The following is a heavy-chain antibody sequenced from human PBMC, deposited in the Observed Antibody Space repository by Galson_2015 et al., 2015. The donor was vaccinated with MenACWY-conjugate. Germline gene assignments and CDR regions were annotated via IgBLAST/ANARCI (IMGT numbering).Heavy chain of an antibody. V-gene: IGHV3-21*01. Sequence: SLRLSCAASGFTFSSYSMNWVRQAPGKGLEWVSSISSTCNYIYYADSLKGRFTISRDNAKNSLYLQMNSLRAEDTAVYYCARPLGVATDFHSCGQGTLVAVSS. CDR3: ARPLGVATDFHS. CDR2: ISSTCNYI. D-gene: IGHD5-12*01. CDR1: GFTFSSYS. J-gene: IGHJ4*02.